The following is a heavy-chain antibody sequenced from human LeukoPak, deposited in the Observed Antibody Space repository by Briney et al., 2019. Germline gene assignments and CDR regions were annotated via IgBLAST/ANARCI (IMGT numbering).Heavy chain of an antibody. Sequence: GGSLRLSCAASGFTFSSYSMNWVRQAPGKGLEWVSSISSSSSYIYYADSVKGRFTISRDNAKNSLYLQMNSLRAEDTDVYYCARDWGFGEPYFDYWGQGTLVTVSS. V-gene: IGHV3-21*01. D-gene: IGHD3-10*01. J-gene: IGHJ4*02. CDR2: ISSSSSYI. CDR1: GFTFSSYS. CDR3: ARDWGFGEPYFDY.